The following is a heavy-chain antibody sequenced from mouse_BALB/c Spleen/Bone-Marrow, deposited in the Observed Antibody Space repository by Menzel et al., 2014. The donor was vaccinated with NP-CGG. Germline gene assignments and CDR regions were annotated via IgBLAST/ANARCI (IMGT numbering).Heavy chain of an antibody. CDR3: ARHRYYFDY. CDR1: GFAFSSYD. V-gene: IGHV5-12-1*01. Sequence: EVQVVESGGGLVKPGGSLKLSCAASGFAFSSYDMSWVRQTPEKRLEWVAYISSGGGSTYYPDTVKGRFTISRDNAKNTLYLQMSSLKSEDTAMYYCARHRYYFDYWGRGTTLTVSS. J-gene: IGHJ2*01. CDR2: ISSGGGST.